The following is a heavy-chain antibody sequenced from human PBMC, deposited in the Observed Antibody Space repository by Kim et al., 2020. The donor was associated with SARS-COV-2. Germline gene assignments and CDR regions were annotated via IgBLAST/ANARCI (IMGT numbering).Heavy chain of an antibody. Sequence: SETLSLTCTVSGGSISSYYWSWIRQPPGKGLEWIGYMSFSGSTNYNPSLKSRVTISLDTSNNQFSLRLSSMTAADTAVYYCARRDIITWSLDYWGQGTLV. CDR3: ARRDIITWSLDY. CDR2: MSFSGST. J-gene: IGHJ4*02. CDR1: GGSISSYY. D-gene: IGHD2-15*01. V-gene: IGHV4-59*08.